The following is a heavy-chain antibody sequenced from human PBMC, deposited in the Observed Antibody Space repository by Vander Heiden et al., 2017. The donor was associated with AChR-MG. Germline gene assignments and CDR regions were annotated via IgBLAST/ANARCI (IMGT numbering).Heavy chain of an antibody. CDR1: GGSSIGCY. J-gene: IGHJ4*02. V-gene: IGHV4-34*01. CDR3: ARADYGGNYLDY. CDR2: INHSGST. Sequence: QVQLQQWVAGLLKPSETLSLPCPVYGGSSIGCYWSWPRQRPGKGLERIGEINHSGSTNSNPSRKSRATISVDTSKNQFSLKLSSVTAADTAVYYCARADYGGNYLDYWGQGTLVTVSS. D-gene: IGHD4-17*01.